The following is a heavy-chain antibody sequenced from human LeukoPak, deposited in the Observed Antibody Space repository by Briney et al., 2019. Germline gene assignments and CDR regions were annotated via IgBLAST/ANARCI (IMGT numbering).Heavy chain of an antibody. J-gene: IGHJ5*02. CDR3: ARDRGDDIVVVPAAPEWFVP. Sequence: GGSLRLSCAASGFTFSSYSMNWVRQAPGKGLEWVSSISSSSSYIYYADSVKGRFTISRDNAKNSLYLQMNSLRAEDTAVYYCARDRGDDIVVVPAAPEWFVPWGEGTLVTVSS. D-gene: IGHD2-2*01. V-gene: IGHV3-21*01. CDR2: ISSSSSYI. CDR1: GFTFSSYS.